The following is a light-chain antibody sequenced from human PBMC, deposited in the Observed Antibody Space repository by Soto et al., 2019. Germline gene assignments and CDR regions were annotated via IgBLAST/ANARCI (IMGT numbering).Light chain of an antibody. CDR2: GAF. V-gene: IGKV3-15*01. Sequence: EIVLTQSPGTRSLSPCERSTLSCRASQSVSISYLAWYQQKPGQAPRLLIYGAFTRATGIPVRFSGSGSGTEFTLTISSLQSEDFAVYYCQQYNNWPTFGQGTKVDIK. CDR1: QSVSISY. J-gene: IGKJ1*01. CDR3: QQYNNWPT.